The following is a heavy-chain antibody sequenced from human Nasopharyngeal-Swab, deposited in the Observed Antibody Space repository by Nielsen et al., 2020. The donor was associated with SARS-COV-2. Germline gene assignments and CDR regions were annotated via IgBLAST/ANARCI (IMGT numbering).Heavy chain of an antibody. CDR3: ASSGWLHPFDY. D-gene: IGHD5-24*01. J-gene: IGHJ4*02. V-gene: IGHV4-39*01. CDR1: GGAISRSNNY. Sequence: SETLSLTCVVSGGAISRSNNYWAWIRQPPGKGLEWIGSIYFSGSTYSNPSLSSRDTISLHFSENQVSLKLYSVTAADTAVYYCASSGWLHPFDYWGPGTLVTVSS. CDR2: IYFSGST.